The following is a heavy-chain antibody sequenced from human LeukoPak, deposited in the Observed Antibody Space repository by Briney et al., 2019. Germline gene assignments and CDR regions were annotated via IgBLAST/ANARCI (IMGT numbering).Heavy chain of an antibody. Sequence: GESLKISCKGSGYSFTTDWIGWVRQMPGKGLEWMGIIYPGVSDTRYGPSFQGQVTISADKSISTAYLQWSSLKASDSAMYYCARFYYGSGSYFGPWGQGTLVTVSS. D-gene: IGHD3-10*01. V-gene: IGHV5-51*01. CDR1: GYSFTTDW. J-gene: IGHJ5*02. CDR2: IYPGVSDT. CDR3: ARFYYGSGSYFGP.